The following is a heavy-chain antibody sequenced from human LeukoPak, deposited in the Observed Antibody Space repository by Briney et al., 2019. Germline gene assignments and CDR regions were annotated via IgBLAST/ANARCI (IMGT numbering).Heavy chain of an antibody. D-gene: IGHD2-8*02. J-gene: IGHJ4*02. CDR3: ARDRGYTRTNTGGYPVFDL. V-gene: IGHV3-48*04. Sequence: GGSLRLSCEASGFAFSIYRMNWVRQAPGKGLEWVSYIHLSGTPTHYADPVKGRSSISRDNVKNSLYLQMDNLRAEDTAVYYCARDRGYTRTNTGGYPVFDLWGQGTLVNVSS. CDR1: GFAFSIYR. CDR2: IHLSGTPT.